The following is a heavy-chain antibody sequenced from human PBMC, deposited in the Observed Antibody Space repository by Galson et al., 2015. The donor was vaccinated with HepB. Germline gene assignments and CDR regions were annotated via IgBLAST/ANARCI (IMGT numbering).Heavy chain of an antibody. D-gene: IGHD5-24*01. Sequence: SVKVSCKASGGTFSSYAISWVRQAPGQGLEWMGGIIPIFGTANYAQKFQGRVTITADESTSTAYMELSSLRSEDTAVYYCARGGPIGDGYNQNWFDPWGQGTLVTVSS. CDR1: GGTFSSYA. CDR3: ARGGPIGDGYNQNWFDP. CDR2: IIPIFGTA. V-gene: IGHV1-69*13. J-gene: IGHJ5*02.